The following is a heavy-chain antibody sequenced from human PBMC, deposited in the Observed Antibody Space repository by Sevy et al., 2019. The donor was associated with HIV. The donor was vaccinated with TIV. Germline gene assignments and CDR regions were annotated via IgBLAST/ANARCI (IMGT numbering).Heavy chain of an antibody. D-gene: IGHD6-13*01. CDR2: ISGSGGST. CDR3: ARGDSTFYGMDV. J-gene: IGHJ6*02. CDR1: GFTFSTYT. V-gene: IGHV3-23*01. Sequence: LSLTCAASGFTFSTYTMNWVRQAPGKGLEWVSAISGSGGSTYYADSVKGRFTISRDKSKNTLYLQMNNLRAEDTAVYYCARGDSTFYGMDVWGQGTTVTVSS.